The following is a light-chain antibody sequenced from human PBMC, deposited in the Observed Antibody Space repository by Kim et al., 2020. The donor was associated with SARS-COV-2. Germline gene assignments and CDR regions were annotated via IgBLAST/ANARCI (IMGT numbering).Light chain of an antibody. CDR3: QQYNSYPLT. J-gene: IGKJ4*01. V-gene: IGKV1-5*03. CDR2: RAS. Sequence: ASVGDRVIITFRASQNINNWLAWYQQKPGKAPKSLIYRASSLEYGVPSRFSGSGSGTEFTLTISSLQPDDFATYYCQQYNSYPLTFGGGTKVDIK. CDR1: QNINNW.